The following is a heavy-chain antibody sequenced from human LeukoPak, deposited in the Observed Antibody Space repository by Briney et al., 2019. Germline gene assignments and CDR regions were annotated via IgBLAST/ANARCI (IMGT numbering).Heavy chain of an antibody. CDR1: GFTFSSYG. D-gene: IGHD3-10*02. CDR2: IRYDGSNK. V-gene: IGHV3-30*02. Sequence: PGGSLRLSCAASGFTFSSYGMHWVRQAPGKGLEWVAFIRYDGSNKYYADSVKGRFTISRDNSKNTLYLQMNSLRAEDTAVYYCAKEHLITMSTGRPQNWGQGTLVTVSS. J-gene: IGHJ4*02. CDR3: AKEHLITMSTGRPQN.